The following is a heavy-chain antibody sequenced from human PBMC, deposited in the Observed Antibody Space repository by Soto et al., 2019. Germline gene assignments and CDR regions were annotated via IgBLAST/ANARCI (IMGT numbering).Heavy chain of an antibody. V-gene: IGHV4-4*07. CDR3: ARGAVVPAGGWFDP. Sequence: QVELQESGPGLVKPSETLSLTCTVSGGSISNYYWSWIRQSAGKGLEWIGRIYTSGVTKYNPSLNSRVTMSADMSRNQFSLKLRSMTAADTAVYYCARGAVVPAGGWFDPWGQGTLVTVSS. CDR2: IYTSGVT. CDR1: GGSISNYY. J-gene: IGHJ5*02. D-gene: IGHD2-2*01.